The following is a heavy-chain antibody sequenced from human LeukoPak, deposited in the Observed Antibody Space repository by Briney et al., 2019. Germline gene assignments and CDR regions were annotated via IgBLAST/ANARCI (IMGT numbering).Heavy chain of an antibody. CDR1: GYTFTDYW. V-gene: IGHV5-51*01. CDR3: ARLGPYSSSSDY. D-gene: IGHD6-6*01. Sequence: GESLKISCQGSGYTFTDYWVGWVRQLPGEGLEWMGIIHPSDSDTRYRSSLQGQVTITVDTDINTAFLQWSRLKASDTAMYYCARLGPYSSSSDYWGQGTLVTVSS. J-gene: IGHJ4*02. CDR2: IHPSDSDT.